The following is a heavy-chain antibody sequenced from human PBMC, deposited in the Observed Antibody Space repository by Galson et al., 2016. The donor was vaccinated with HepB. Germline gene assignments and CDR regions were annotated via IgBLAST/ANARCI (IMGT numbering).Heavy chain of an antibody. CDR1: GFTFSSYS. V-gene: IGHV3-21*01. Sequence: SLRLSCAASGFTFSSYSMNWVRQAPGKGLEWVSFISSGSTDIYYADSVRGRFTISRDNSKNSLYLQMNSLKVEDTAVYYCAREMHVAAAAAFDFWGRGTLVTVSS. CDR2: ISSGSTDI. CDR3: AREMHVAAAAAFDF. D-gene: IGHD6-13*01. J-gene: IGHJ4*02.